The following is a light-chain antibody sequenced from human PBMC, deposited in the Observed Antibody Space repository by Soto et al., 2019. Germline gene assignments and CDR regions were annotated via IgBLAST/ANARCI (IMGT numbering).Light chain of an antibody. J-gene: IGLJ7*01. V-gene: IGLV4-69*01. CDR1: SGHSTYA. Sequence: QPVLTQSPSASASLGASVKLTCTLSSGHSTYAIAWHQQQPEKGPRYLMKLNSDGSPSKGDGIPDRFSGSSSGAERYLTISSLQSEDEADYYCQTWGTGLWVFGGGTQLTVL. CDR3: QTWGTGLWV. CDR2: LNSDGSP.